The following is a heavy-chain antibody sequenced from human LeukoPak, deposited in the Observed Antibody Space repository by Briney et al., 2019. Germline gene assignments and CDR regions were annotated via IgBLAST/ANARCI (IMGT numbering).Heavy chain of an antibody. Sequence: GGSLRLSCAASGFTFSTYSMNWVRQAPGKGLEWVSTISGNGRSTYYADSVKGRFTISRDNAKNSLYLQMNSLRAEDTAVYYCARVAGGYYYDSSGPFDYWGQGTLVTVSS. V-gene: IGHV3-21*01. CDR2: ISGNGRST. CDR1: GFTFSTYS. D-gene: IGHD3-22*01. J-gene: IGHJ4*02. CDR3: ARVAGGYYYDSSGPFDY.